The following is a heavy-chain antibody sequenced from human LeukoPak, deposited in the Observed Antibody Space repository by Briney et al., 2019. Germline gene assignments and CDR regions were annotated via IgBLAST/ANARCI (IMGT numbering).Heavy chain of an antibody. D-gene: IGHD6-19*01. CDR1: GGSISGYY. CDR2: IYYSGNT. V-gene: IGHV4-59*01. J-gene: IGHJ4*02. CDR3: ARGNGWCSY. Sequence: SETLSLTCTVSGGSISGYYWSWIRQPPGEGLEWIGYIYYSGNTNYNPPLKSRVSISVETSKNQFSLKLSSVTAADTAVYYCARGNGWCSYWGQGTLVTVSS.